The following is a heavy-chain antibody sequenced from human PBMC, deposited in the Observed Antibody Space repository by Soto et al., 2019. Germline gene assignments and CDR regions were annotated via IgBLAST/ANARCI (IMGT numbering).Heavy chain of an antibody. V-gene: IGHV3-74*01. CDR3: ARGLPNYSSFDS. CDR2: VSSDGSST. D-gene: IGHD4-4*01. CDR1: GFTFSSYW. J-gene: IGHJ4*02. Sequence: EVQLVESGGGLVQPGESLRLSCAASGFTFSSYWMHWIRQAPGKGLVWVSRVSSDGSSTVYATSVKGRLTISRDNAKNTLNLQMNSLSDEDTAVYYCARGLPNYSSFDSWGQGTLVTVSS.